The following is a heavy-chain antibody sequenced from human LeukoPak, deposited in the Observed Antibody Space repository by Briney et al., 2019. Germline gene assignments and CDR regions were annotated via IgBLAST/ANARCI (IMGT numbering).Heavy chain of an antibody. Sequence: SETLSLTCTVSGGSISSGSYYWSWIRQPAGKGLEWIGRIYTSGSTNYNPSLKSRVTISVDTSNNQFSLKLSSVTAADTAVYYCAREYYHDGPRDPWGQGTLVTVSS. V-gene: IGHV4-61*02. CDR3: AREYYHDGPRDP. CDR1: GGSISSGSYY. D-gene: IGHD3-10*01. J-gene: IGHJ5*02. CDR2: IYTSGST.